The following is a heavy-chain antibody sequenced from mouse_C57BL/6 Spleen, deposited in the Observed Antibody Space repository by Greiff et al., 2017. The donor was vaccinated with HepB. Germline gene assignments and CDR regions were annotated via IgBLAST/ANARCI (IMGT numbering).Heavy chain of an antibody. CDR2: IDPSDSDT. J-gene: IGHJ2*01. CDR3: ARWGITTVLDY. V-gene: IGHV1-52*01. CDR1: GYTFTSYW. Sequence: QVQLQQPGAELVRPGSSVKLSCKASGYTFTSYWMHWVKQRPIQGLEWIGNIDPSDSDTHYNQKFKDKATLTVDKSSSTAYMQLSSLTSEDSAVYYCARWGITTVLDYWGQGTTLTVSS. D-gene: IGHD1-1*01.